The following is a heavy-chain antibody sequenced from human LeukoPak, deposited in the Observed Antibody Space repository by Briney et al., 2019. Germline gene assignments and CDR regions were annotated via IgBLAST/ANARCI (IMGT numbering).Heavy chain of an antibody. CDR3: ARTAPPAAISPYYFDY. Sequence: ASEKVSCKASGYTFTGYYMHWVRQAPGQGLEWMGWINPNSGGTNYAQKFQGRVTMTRDTSISTAYMELSRLRSDDTAVYYCARTAPPAAISPYYFDYWGQGTLVTVSS. D-gene: IGHD2-2*01. J-gene: IGHJ4*02. V-gene: IGHV1-2*02. CDR2: INPNSGGT. CDR1: GYTFTGYY.